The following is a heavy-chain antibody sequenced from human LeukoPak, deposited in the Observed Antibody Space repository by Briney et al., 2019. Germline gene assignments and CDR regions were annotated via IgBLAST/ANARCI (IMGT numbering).Heavy chain of an antibody. CDR2: ISSSSSYI. Sequence: GGSLRLSCAASGITVSTNYMNWVRQAPGKGLEWVSSISSSSSYIYYADSVKGRFTISRDNAKNSLYLQMNSLRAEDTAVYYCARDVGYFDWLDAFDIWGQGTMVTVSS. V-gene: IGHV3-21*01. CDR1: GITVSTNY. D-gene: IGHD3-9*01. J-gene: IGHJ3*02. CDR3: ARDVGYFDWLDAFDI.